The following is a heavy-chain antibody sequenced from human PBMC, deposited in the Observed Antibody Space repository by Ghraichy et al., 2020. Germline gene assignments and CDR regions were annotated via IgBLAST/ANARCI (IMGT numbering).Heavy chain of an antibody. CDR3: AGDVDYGDYTDYFDY. D-gene: IGHD4-17*01. Sequence: SETLSLTCTVSGGSISSYYWSWIRQPPGKGLEWTGYIYYSGSTNYNPSLKSRVPISVDTSKNQFSLKLSSVTAADTAVYYCAGDVDYGDYTDYFDYWGQGTLVTVSS. CDR1: GGSISSYY. V-gene: IGHV4-59*01. CDR2: IYYSGST. J-gene: IGHJ4*02.